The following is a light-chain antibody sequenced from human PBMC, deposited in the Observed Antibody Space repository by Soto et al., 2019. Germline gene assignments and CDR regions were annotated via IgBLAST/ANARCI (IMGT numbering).Light chain of an antibody. CDR3: SSYAGNNKRYV. V-gene: IGLV2-8*01. CDR1: SSDIGGYNY. CDR2: EVS. J-gene: IGLJ1*01. Sequence: QSVLTQPPSASGSPGQSVAISCTGTSSDIGGYNYVSWYQQHPGKAPKLLIYEVSNRPSGVPDRFSGPKSGNTASLTVSGLQTEAEADYYCSSYAGNNKRYVFGTGTKVTVL.